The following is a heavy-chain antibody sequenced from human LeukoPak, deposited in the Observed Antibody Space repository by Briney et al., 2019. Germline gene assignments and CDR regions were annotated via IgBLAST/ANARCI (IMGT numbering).Heavy chain of an antibody. D-gene: IGHD5-18*01. CDR2: IYYSGST. CDR3: ARSGAMVTRFDY. V-gene: IGHV4-59*01. CDR1: GGSISSYY. J-gene: IGHJ4*02. Sequence: PSETLSLTCTVSGGSISSYYWSWIRQPPRKGLEWIGYIYYSGSTNYNPSLKSRVTISVDTSKNQFSLKLSSVTAADTAVYYCARSGAMVTRFDYWGQGTLVTVSS.